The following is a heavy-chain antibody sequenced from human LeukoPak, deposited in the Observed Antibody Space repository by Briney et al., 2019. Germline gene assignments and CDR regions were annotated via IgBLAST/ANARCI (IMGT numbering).Heavy chain of an antibody. CDR3: ARASSGWYGFDY. CDR1: GYTFTDYY. CDR2: VDPEDGET. Sequence: EASVKVSCKVSGYTFTDYYMHWVQQAPGKGLEWMGLVDPEDGETIYAEKFQGRVTITRDTSISTAYMELSRLRSDDTAVYYCARASSGWYGFDYWGQGTLVTVSS. D-gene: IGHD6-19*01. J-gene: IGHJ4*02. V-gene: IGHV1-69-2*01.